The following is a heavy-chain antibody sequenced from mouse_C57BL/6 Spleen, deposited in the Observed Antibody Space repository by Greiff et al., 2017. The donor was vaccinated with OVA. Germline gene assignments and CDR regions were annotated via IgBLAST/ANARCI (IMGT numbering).Heavy chain of an antibody. D-gene: IGHD2-3*01. CDR2: ISYDGSN. J-gene: IGHJ4*01. CDR1: GYSITSGYY. Sequence: EVQLQESGPGLVKPSQSLSLTCSVTGYSITSGYYWNWIRQFPGNKLEWMGYISYDGSNNYNPSLKNRISITRDTSKNQFFLKLNSVTTEDTATYYCAIYDGYPWDYWGQGTSVTVSS. CDR3: AIYDGYPWDY. V-gene: IGHV3-6*01.